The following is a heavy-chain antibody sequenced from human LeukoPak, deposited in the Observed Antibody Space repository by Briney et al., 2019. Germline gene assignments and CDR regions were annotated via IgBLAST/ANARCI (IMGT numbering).Heavy chain of an antibody. D-gene: IGHD4-23*01. CDR3: ARDDYGGKLDI. CDR2: IWYDGSNK. J-gene: IGHJ3*02. Sequence: GGSLRLSCAASGFTFSNYDMHWVRQAPGKGLEWVAVIWYDGSNKYYADSVKGRFTISRDNSKNTLYLQMNSLRAEDTAVYYCARDDYGGKLDIWGQGTAVTVSS. V-gene: IGHV3-33*01. CDR1: GFTFSNYD.